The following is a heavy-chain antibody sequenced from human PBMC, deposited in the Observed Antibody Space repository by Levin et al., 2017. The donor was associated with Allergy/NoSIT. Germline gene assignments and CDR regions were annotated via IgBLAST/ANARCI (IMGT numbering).Heavy chain of an antibody. Sequence: PGGSLRLSCAASGFTFSSYGMHWVRQAPGKGLEWVAVISYDGSNKYYADSVKGRFTISRDNSKNTLYLQMNSLRAEDTAVYYCAKDGETLYCGGDCYSGYFDYWGQGTLVTVSS. V-gene: IGHV3-30*18. CDR2: ISYDGSNK. CDR1: GFTFSSYG. CDR3: AKDGETLYCGGDCYSGYFDY. D-gene: IGHD2-21*02. J-gene: IGHJ4*02.